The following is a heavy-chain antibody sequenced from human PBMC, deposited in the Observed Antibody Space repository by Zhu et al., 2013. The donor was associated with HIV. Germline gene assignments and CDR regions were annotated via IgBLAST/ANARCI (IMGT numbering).Heavy chain of an antibody. J-gene: IGHJ3*02. CDR1: GYTFTGYY. CDR2: INPNSGGT. V-gene: IGHV1-2*04. Sequence: QVQLVQSGAEVKRPGASVEVSCKASGYTFTGYYIHWVRQAPGQGLEWMGWINPNSGGTNYAQKFQDWVTMTRDTSISTAYMELSRLRSDDTAVYYCVVLRQQLILILGGFDIWAKGQWSRLF. CDR3: VVLRQQLILILGGFDI. D-gene: IGHD3-16*01.